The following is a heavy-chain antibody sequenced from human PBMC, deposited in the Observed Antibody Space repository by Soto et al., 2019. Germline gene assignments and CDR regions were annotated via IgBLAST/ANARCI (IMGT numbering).Heavy chain of an antibody. CDR2: IHYRGRT. V-gene: IGHV4-59*01. J-gene: IGHJ4*02. D-gene: IGHD6-6*01. CDR1: GASISDYY. Sequence: QVQLQESGPGLVKPSETLSLTCTVSGASISDYYWSWVRQTPGQGLEWIGHIHYRGRTSYNPSLKSRVTMSMDTSNNQFSLRLTSMTAADTAVYYCAKAEASSSEGFDYWGRGTLVTVSS. CDR3: AKAEASSSEGFDY.